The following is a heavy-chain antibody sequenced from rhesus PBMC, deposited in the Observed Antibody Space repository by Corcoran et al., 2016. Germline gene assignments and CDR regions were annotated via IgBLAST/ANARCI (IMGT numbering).Heavy chain of an antibody. CDR1: GGSISSNY. D-gene: IGHD1-14*01. CDR2: IYGRGAST. CDR3: ARVEYSWNDNFDY. J-gene: IGHJ4*01. V-gene: IGHV4-160*01. Sequence: QVQLQESGPGLVKPSETLSLTCAVSGGSISSNYWSWIRQPPGKGLEWIGRIYGRGASTDTNPSLKSGVTRSTDTAQNQFSLKLSSVTTADTAVYYCARVEYSWNDNFDYWGQGVLVTVSS.